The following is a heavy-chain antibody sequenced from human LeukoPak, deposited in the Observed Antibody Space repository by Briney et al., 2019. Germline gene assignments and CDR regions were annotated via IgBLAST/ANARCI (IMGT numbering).Heavy chain of an antibody. Sequence: ASVKVSCKASGYTFTNYYMHWVRQAPGQGLEWMGIIHPSGGSTSYAQKFHDRVTMTRDTSTSTVYMELSSLRSEDTAVYYCARDRGIAADYWAVDYWGQGTLVTVSS. CDR1: GYTFTNYY. J-gene: IGHJ4*02. CDR2: IHPSGGST. CDR3: ARDRGIAADYWAVDY. D-gene: IGHD6-13*01. V-gene: IGHV1-46*01.